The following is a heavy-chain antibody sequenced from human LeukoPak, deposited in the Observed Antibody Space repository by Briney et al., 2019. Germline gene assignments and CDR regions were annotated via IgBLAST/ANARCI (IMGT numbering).Heavy chain of an antibody. Sequence: GGSLRRSCAASGFTFSNYAMSWVRQAPGKGLEWVSSIGASGSSTYYADSVKGRFTISRDNSKNTLYLQMNSLRAEDTAVYYCAKDPDGLWSWGQGTLITVSS. CDR1: GFTFSNYA. CDR3: AKDPDGLWS. CDR2: IGASGSST. D-gene: IGHD1-14*01. J-gene: IGHJ5*02. V-gene: IGHV3-23*01.